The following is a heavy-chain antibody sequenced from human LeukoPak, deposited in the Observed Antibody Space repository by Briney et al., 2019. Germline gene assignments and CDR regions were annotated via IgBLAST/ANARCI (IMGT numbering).Heavy chain of an antibody. J-gene: IGHJ4*02. CDR2: INPNSGGT. Sequence: GASVKVSCKASGYTFTGYYMHWVPQAPGPGLEWMGRINPNSGGTNYAQKFQGRVTMARDTSISTAYMELSRLRSDDTAVYYCARDRGYSGYHDYWGQGTLVTVSS. CDR3: ARDRGYSGYHDY. CDR1: GYTFTGYY. D-gene: IGHD5-12*01. V-gene: IGHV1-2*06.